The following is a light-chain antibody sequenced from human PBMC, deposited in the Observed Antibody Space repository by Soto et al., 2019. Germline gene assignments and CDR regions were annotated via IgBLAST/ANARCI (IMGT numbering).Light chain of an antibody. V-gene: IGLV1-40*01. CDR3: QSYDSSLSAWV. J-gene: IGLJ3*02. CDR2: GDN. CDR1: SSNIGAGYD. Sequence: HSVLTQPPSVSGAPGQRVTIPCTGSSSNIGAGYDVHWYQQLPGTAPKLLIYGDNNRPSGVPDRFSGSKSGTSASLAITGLQAEDEADYYCQSYDSSLSAWVFGGGTKLTVL.